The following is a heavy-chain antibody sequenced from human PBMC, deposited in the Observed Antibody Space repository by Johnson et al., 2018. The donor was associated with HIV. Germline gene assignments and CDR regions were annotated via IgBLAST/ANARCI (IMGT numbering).Heavy chain of an antibody. Sequence: VQLVESGGGVVRPGGSLRLSCAASGFTFSSYAINWVRQAPGKGLEYVSGITGNGGSTYYANSVKGRFTISRDNSKNTLYLQMGSLRAEDMAVYYCARDPLENDYIWGQGAFDIWGQGTMVTVSS. V-gene: IGHV3-64*01. J-gene: IGHJ3*02. D-gene: IGHD3-16*01. CDR1: GFTFSSYA. CDR3: ARDPLENDYIWGQGAFDI. CDR2: ITGNGGST.